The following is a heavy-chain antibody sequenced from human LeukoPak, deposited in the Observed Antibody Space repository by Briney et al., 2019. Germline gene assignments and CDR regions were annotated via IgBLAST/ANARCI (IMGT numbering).Heavy chain of an antibody. CDR2: IYHSGST. CDR1: GYSISSGYY. V-gene: IGHV4-38-2*02. J-gene: IGHJ4*02. D-gene: IGHD2-21*02. CDR3: ARRTTYVGWRPSESPSCFDY. Sequence: SETLSLTCTVSGYSISSGYYWGWIRQPPGKGLEWIGIIYHSGSTYYNPSLKSRVTISVDTSKNQFSLKLSSVTAADTAVYYCARRTTYVGWRPSESPSCFDYWGQGTLVTVSS.